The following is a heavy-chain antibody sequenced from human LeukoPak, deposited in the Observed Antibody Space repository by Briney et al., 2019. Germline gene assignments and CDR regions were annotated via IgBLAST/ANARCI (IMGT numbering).Heavy chain of an antibody. CDR3: ARMYPLYYMDV. V-gene: IGHV4-34*01. D-gene: IGHD2-2*01. J-gene: IGHJ6*03. CDR2: INHSGST. CDR1: GGSFSGYY. Sequence: PSETLSLTCAVYGGSFSGYYWSWIRRPPGKGLEWIGEINHSGSTNYNPSLKSRVTISVDTSKNQFSLKLSSVTAADTAVYYCARMYPLYYMDVWGKGTTVTVSS.